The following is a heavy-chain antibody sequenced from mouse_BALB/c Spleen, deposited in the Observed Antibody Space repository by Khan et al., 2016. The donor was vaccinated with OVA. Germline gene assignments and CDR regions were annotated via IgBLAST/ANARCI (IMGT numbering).Heavy chain of an antibody. D-gene: IGHD2-10*01. Sequence: VELVESGPGLVAPSQSLSITCTISGFSLTNYGVHWVRQPPGKGLEWLVVIWSDGSTTYNSALKSRLTISKDNSKSQVFLKMNSLQTDDTAMDFCARQPYYHYNIMDYWGQGTSVTVSS. CDR2: IWSDGST. V-gene: IGHV2-6-1*01. J-gene: IGHJ4*01. CDR3: ARQPYYHYNIMDY. CDR1: GFSLTNYG.